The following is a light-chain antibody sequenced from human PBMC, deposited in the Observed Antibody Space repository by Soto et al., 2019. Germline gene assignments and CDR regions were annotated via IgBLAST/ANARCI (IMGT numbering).Light chain of an antibody. CDR1: QSISSY. J-gene: IGKJ1*01. CDR3: KPSYSTPRK. V-gene: IGKV1-39*01. Sequence: DIQITHSPSSLSASVGDRVTITCRSSQSISSYLNWYQQKPGKVPKLLIYAASSLQSGVPSRFSGSGSGKDLTITISSMQPEDFETYYCKPSYSTPRKFGQGTKVDIK. CDR2: AAS.